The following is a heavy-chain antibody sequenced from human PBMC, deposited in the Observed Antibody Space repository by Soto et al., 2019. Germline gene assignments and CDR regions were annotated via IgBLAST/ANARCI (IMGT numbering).Heavy chain of an antibody. J-gene: IGHJ4*02. CDR2: INHSGST. V-gene: IGHV4-34*01. CDR3: ARDASRRYDFWSGYYARYYFDY. CDR1: GGSFSGYY. D-gene: IGHD3-3*01. Sequence: SETLSLTCAAYGGSFSGYYWSWIRQPPGKGLEWIGEINHSGSTNYNPSLKSRVTISVDTSKNQFSLKLSSVTAADTAVYYCARDASRRYDFWSGYYARYYFDYWGQGTLVTVSS.